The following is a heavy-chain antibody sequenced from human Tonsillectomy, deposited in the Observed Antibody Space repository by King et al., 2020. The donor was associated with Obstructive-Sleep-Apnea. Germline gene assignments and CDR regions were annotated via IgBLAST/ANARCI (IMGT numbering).Heavy chain of an antibody. J-gene: IGHJ5*02. D-gene: IGHD3-22*01. CDR3: ARETLYYYETSHYYGADP. CDR2: ISTISDYI. Sequence: EVQLVESGGGLVKPGGSLRLSCAASGFIFSSYSMNWVRQAPGKGLEWVSSISTISDYIYYADSVKGRFTNSRDNAKNSLYLHMNNLRAEDTAVYYCARETLYYYETSHYYGADPWGQGTLVTVSA. CDR1: GFIFSSYS. V-gene: IGHV3-21*01.